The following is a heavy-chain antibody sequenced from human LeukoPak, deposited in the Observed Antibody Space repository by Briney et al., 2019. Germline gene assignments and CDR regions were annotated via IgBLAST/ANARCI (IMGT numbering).Heavy chain of an antibody. V-gene: IGHV3-21*01. Sequence: PGGSLRLSCAASGFTFSSYSMNWVRQAPGKGLEWVSSISSSSSYIYYADSVKGRFTISRDNAKNSLYLQMNSLRAEDTAVYYCARDLDDYGDSRFDYWGPGTLVTVSS. D-gene: IGHD4-17*01. J-gene: IGHJ4*02. CDR2: ISSSSSYI. CDR1: GFTFSSYS. CDR3: ARDLDDYGDSRFDY.